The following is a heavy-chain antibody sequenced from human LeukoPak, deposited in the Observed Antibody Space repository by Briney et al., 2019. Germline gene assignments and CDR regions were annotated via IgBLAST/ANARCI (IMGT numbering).Heavy chain of an antibody. D-gene: IGHD3-10*01. V-gene: IGHV4-34*01. CDR2: INHSGST. CDR3: ARVGYYGSGTYSDI. Sequence: PSETLSLTCAVYGGSFSGYYWSWIRQPPGKGLESIGEINHSGSTNYNPSLKSRVTISVDTSKNQFSLKLSSVTAADTAVYYCARVGYYGSGTYSDIWGQGTTVTVSS. J-gene: IGHJ6*02. CDR1: GGSFSGYY.